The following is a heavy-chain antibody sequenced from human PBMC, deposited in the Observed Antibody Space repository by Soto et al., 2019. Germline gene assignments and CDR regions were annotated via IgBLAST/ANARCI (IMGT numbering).Heavy chain of an antibody. V-gene: IGHV4-61*01. D-gene: IGHD3-3*01. CDR1: GASVNSENYY. CDR2: VYYSGRT. Sequence: QVQLQESGPGLVKPSETLSLTCTVSGASVNSENYYWSWIRQPPGKGLEWLGYVYYSGRTNCNPALKSRATVSLDTDKNQFSLKMTSMTSADTAFSSCARGVLRFLPWFAPWGQGALVTVSS. J-gene: IGHJ5*02. CDR3: ARGVLRFLPWFAP.